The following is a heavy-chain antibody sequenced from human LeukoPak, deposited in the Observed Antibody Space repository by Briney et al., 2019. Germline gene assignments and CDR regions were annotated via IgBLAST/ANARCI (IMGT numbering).Heavy chain of an antibody. D-gene: IGHD2-15*01. Sequence: PSETLSLTCAVYGGSFSGYYWSWIRQPPGKGLEWIGYIYYSGSTNYNPSLKSRVTISVDTSKNQFSLKLSSVTAADTAVYYCASGVVVVAGYYGMDVWGQGTTVTVSS. J-gene: IGHJ6*02. V-gene: IGHV4-59*01. CDR1: GGSFSGYY. CDR2: IYYSGST. CDR3: ASGVVVVAGYYGMDV.